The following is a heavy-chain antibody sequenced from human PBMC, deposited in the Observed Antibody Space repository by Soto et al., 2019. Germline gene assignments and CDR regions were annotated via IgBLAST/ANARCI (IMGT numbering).Heavy chain of an antibody. CDR3: ARGSSGSLTY. Sequence: SVKVSCKASGGTFSSYAISWVRQAPGQGLEWMGGILPIFGTANYAQKFQGRVTITADESTSPADMKLSSLRSEDTAVYSCARGSSGSLTYWGQGTLVTVSS. CDR2: ILPIFGTA. V-gene: IGHV1-69*13. CDR1: GGTFSSYA. J-gene: IGHJ4*02. D-gene: IGHD3-22*01.